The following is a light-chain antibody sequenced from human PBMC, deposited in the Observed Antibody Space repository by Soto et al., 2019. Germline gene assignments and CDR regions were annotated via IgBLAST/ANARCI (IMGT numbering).Light chain of an antibody. J-gene: IGLJ3*02. CDR3: QVWDSSSWV. V-gene: IGLV3-9*01. Sequence: SYELTQPLSVSVALGQTATITCGGSNIGSKNVFWYQQRPGQAPVLVIYRDINRPSGIPERFSGSNSGNTATLTISRAQAGDEADYYCQVWDSSSWVFGGGTKLTVL. CDR1: NIGSKN. CDR2: RDI.